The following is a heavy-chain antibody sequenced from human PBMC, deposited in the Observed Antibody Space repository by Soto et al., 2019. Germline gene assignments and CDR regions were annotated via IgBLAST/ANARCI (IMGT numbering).Heavy chain of an antibody. CDR1: GGSISSGGYY. D-gene: IGHD4-17*01. Sequence: QVQLQESGPGLVKPSQTLSLTCTVSGGSISSGGYYWSWIREHPGKGLEWVGYIYYSGSTYYNPSLKSRVSISVDTFKNQFSLYLSSVTAADTAVYYCACTYGNYGLGYWGQGTLVTVSS. CDR2: IYYSGST. J-gene: IGHJ4*02. CDR3: ACTYGNYGLGY. V-gene: IGHV4-31*03.